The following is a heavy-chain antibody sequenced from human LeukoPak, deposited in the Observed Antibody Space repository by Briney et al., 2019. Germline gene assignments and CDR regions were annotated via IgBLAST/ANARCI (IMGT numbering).Heavy chain of an antibody. J-gene: IGHJ4*02. D-gene: IGHD2-2*01. CDR1: GFTFDDYA. Sequence: PGRSLRLSCAASGFTFDDYAMHWVRHAPGKGLEWVSGISWNSGSIGYADSVKGRFTISRDNAKNSLYLQMNSLRAEDMALYYCAKVACSSISCYGYFDYWGQGTLVTVSS. CDR2: ISWNSGSI. CDR3: AKVACSSISCYGYFDY. V-gene: IGHV3-9*03.